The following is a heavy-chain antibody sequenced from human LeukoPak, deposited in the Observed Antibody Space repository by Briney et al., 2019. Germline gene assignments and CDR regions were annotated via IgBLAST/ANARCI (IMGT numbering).Heavy chain of an antibody. D-gene: IGHD6-19*01. CDR1: RFSFSDYD. Sequence: PGGSLRLSCRASRFSFSDYDMHWVRQAPGKGLEWVAVISYDGSRKHYGDSVKGRFTISRDNSESTLSLQMNSLRVEDTAVYYCARVEQWLAGDFDYWGQGTLVTVSS. J-gene: IGHJ4*02. CDR3: ARVEQWLAGDFDY. CDR2: ISYDGSRK. V-gene: IGHV3-30*03.